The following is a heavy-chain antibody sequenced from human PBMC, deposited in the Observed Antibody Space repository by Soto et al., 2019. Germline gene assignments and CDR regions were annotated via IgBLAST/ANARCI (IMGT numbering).Heavy chain of an antibody. V-gene: IGHV3-64*01. J-gene: IGHJ6*02. D-gene: IGHD2-21*01. CDR3: ARRIPFGYGMDV. Sequence: EVQLVESGGGLVQPGGSLRLSCAASGFTFSSYAMHWVRQAPGKGLEYVSAITSNGGNTDYASSVKGRFTISRDNSKNTLYLQMGSLRAEDMAVYYCARRIPFGYGMDVWDQGTTVTVSS. CDR2: ITSNGGNT. CDR1: GFTFSSYA.